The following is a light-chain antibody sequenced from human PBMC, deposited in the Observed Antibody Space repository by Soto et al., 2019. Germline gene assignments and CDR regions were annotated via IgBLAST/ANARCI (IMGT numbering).Light chain of an antibody. CDR3: CSYAGSSTWV. CDR1: SSDVGSYNF. V-gene: IGLV2-23*01. CDR2: EGS. J-gene: IGLJ1*01. Sequence: QSVLTQPASVSGSPGQSITISCTGTSSDVGSYNFVSWYQQHPGKAPKVMIYEGSKQPSGVSNRFSGSKSGNTASLTISGLQAEDEADYYCCSYAGSSTWVFGTGTKLTVL.